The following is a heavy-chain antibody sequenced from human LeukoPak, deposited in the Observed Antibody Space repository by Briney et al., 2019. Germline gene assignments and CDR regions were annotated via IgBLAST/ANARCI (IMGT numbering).Heavy chain of an antibody. Sequence: GGSLRLSCAASGFSFNNYWMRWGRQAPGKGLEWVADLSEDGSKKNYVDSVKGRFTISRDNAKNSLYLQMNSLRAEDTAVYYCTRGLAYSFGIWGQGTMVTVSS. CDR3: TRGLAYSFGI. CDR2: LSEDGSKK. CDR1: GFSFNNYW. V-gene: IGHV3-7*01. J-gene: IGHJ3*02. D-gene: IGHD3-10*01.